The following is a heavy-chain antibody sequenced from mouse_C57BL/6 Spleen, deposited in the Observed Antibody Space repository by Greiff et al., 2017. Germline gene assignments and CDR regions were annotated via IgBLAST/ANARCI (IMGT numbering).Heavy chain of an antibody. CDR1: GFTFTDYY. V-gene: IGHV7-3*01. CDR3: ASFNWYYFDY. CDR2: IRNKANGYTT. Sequence: DVMLVESGGGLVQPGGSLSLSCAASGFTFTDYYMGWVRQPPGKALEWLGFIRNKANGYTTEYSASVKGRFTISRDNSQSILYLQMNALRAEDSATYYCASFNWYYFDYWGQGTTLTVSS. J-gene: IGHJ2*01. D-gene: IGHD4-1*01.